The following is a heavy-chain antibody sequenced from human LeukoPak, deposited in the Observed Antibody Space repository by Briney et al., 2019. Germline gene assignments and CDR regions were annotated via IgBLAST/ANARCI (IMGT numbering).Heavy chain of an antibody. CDR3: ARLWFGELSPIIY. D-gene: IGHD3-10*01. CDR2: IYYSGST. CDR1: GGSISSYY. Sequence: SETLSLTCTVSGGSISSYYWSWIRQPPGKGLEWIGHIYYSGSTNYNPSLKSRVTISVDTSKNQFSLKLSSVTAADTAVYYCARLWFGELSPIIYWGQGTLVTVS. J-gene: IGHJ4*02. V-gene: IGHV4-59*01.